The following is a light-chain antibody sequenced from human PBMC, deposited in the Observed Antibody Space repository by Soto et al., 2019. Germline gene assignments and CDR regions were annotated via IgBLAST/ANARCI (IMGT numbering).Light chain of an antibody. V-gene: IGLV2-8*01. J-gene: IGLJ2*01. Sequence: QSALTQPPSASGSPGQSVTISCTGTSSDVGGYVYVSWYQQYPGKAPKLMIFEVNKRDSGIPDRFSGSKSVNTDSLAVYGLQAEDEADYYCSSYSGINTDVIFCGGTKLTVL. CDR2: EVN. CDR3: SSYSGINTDVI. CDR1: SSDVGGYVY.